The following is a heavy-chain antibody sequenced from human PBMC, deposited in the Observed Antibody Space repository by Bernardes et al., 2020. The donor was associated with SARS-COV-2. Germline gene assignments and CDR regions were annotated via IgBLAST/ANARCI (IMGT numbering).Heavy chain of an antibody. V-gene: IGHV3-21*01. Sequence: GGSLRLSCAASGFTFSSYSMNWVRQAPGKGLEWVSSIRSSSSYIYYADSVKGRFTISRDNAKNSLYLQMNSLRAEDTAVYYCARVSWSIQAPGYGMDVWGQGTPVTVSS. CDR3: ARVSWSIQAPGYGMDV. J-gene: IGHJ6*02. D-gene: IGHD3-10*01. CDR2: IRSSSSYI. CDR1: GFTFSSYS.